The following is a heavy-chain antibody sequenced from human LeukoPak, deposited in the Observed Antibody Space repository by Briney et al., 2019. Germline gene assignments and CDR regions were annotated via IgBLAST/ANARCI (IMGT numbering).Heavy chain of an antibody. J-gene: IGHJ4*02. Sequence: PGRSLRLSCAASGFTFSSYAMHWVRQAPGKGLEWVAVISYDGSNKYYADSVKGRFTISRDNAENSLYLQMNSLRAEDTAVYYCARALSPGLDFDYWGQGTLVTVSS. CDR2: ISYDGSNK. V-gene: IGHV3-30-3*01. CDR3: ARALSPGLDFDY. CDR1: GFTFSSYA. D-gene: IGHD2-8*02.